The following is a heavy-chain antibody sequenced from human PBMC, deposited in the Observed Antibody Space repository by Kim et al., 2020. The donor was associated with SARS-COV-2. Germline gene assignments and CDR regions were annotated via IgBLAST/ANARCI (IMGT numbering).Heavy chain of an antibody. V-gene: IGHV3-73*01. Sequence: TEYAASGKGRFTISRDDSKNTAYLQMNSPKTEDTYVCYCTRLGVVTGFDLWGRGTLVTVSS. J-gene: IGHJ2*01. CDR2: T. D-gene: IGHD2-15*01. CDR3: TRLGVVTGFDL.